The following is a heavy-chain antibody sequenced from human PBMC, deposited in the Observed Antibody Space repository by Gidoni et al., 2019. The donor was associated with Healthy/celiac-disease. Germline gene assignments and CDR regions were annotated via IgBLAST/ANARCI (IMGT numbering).Heavy chain of an antibody. CDR1: GFIFSHAW. J-gene: IGHJ6*02. Sequence: EVQLVESGGGLVKPGGSLRLYCAASGFIFSHAWMNWVRQAPGKGLEWVGRIKSKTDGGTTDYAATVKGRFTISRDDSKNTLYLQMNSLKTEDTAVYYCTTVGDTATYYYYGMDVWGQGTTVTVSS. CDR2: IKSKTDGGTT. D-gene: IGHD5-18*01. CDR3: TTVGDTATYYYYGMDV. V-gene: IGHV3-15*07.